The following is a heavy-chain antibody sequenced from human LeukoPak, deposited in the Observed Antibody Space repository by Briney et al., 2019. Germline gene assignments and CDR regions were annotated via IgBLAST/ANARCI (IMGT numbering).Heavy chain of an antibody. CDR1: GFTVSSNF. Sequence: PGGSLRLSCAASGFTVSSNFLSWVRQAPGRGLEWVSSISGSGGSTYYADSVMGRFTISRDNSKNTLYLQMNSLRADDTAVYYCAEDVPYWYFDLWGRGTRVSVSS. CDR2: ISGSGGST. V-gene: IGHV3-23*01. J-gene: IGHJ2*01. CDR3: AEDVPYWYFDL.